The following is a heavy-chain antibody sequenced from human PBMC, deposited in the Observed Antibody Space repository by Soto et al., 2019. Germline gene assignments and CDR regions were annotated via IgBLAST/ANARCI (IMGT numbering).Heavy chain of an antibody. CDR2: VTGSRGDT. CDR3: ATGGPRYSFGLDY. J-gene: IGHJ4*02. D-gene: IGHD5-18*01. CDR1: GFTFNNYA. Sequence: PGGSLRLSCAGSGFTFNNYAMSWVRQAPGKGLEWVSAVTGSRGDTYYAESVRGRFTISTDNSRNTLYLQMNSLSAEDTAIYYCATGGPRYSFGLDYWGPGSLVTVSS. V-gene: IGHV3-23*01.